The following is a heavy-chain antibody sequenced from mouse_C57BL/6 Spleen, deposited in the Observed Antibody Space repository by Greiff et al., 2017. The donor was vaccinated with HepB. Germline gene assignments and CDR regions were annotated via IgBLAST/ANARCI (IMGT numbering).Heavy chain of an antibody. Sequence: DVKLVESEGGLVQPGRSMKLSCTASGFTFSDYYMAWVRQVPEKGLEWVANINYDGSSTYYLDSLKSRFIISRDNAKNILYLQMSSLKSEDTATYYCARDPGSSYAFDVWGTGTTVTVSS. V-gene: IGHV5-16*01. D-gene: IGHD1-1*01. CDR3: ARDPGSSYAFDV. CDR2: INYDGSST. CDR1: GFTFSDYY. J-gene: IGHJ1*03.